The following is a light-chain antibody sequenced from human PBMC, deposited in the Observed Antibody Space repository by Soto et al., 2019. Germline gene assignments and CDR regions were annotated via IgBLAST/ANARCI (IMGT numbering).Light chain of an antibody. V-gene: IGLV1-40*01. Sequence: QSVLTQPPSVSGAPGQRVTISCTGSSSNIGAGYDVHWYQQLPGTAPKLLIYGNSNRPSGVPDRISGSKSGTSASLAITGLQDEDEADYYCQSSDSSLTLRVFGTGTKVTVL. J-gene: IGLJ1*01. CDR2: GNS. CDR3: QSSDSSLTLRV. CDR1: SSNIGAGYD.